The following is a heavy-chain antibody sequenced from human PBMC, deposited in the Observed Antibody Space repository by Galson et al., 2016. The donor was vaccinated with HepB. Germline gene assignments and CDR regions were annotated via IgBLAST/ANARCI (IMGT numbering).Heavy chain of an antibody. CDR1: GFTFSDSY. CDR2: IYRVGTT. Sequence: SLRLSCAASGFTFSDSYMSWIRQAPGKGLEWVATIYRVGTTSYAESVRGRFTVSRDISKNTLSLQMNSLRSGDTAVYYCATTVNYYYDTSGYPNAFDYWGQGTLVTVSS. CDR3: ATTVNYYYDTSGYPNAFDY. J-gene: IGHJ4*02. V-gene: IGHV3-53*01. D-gene: IGHD3-22*01.